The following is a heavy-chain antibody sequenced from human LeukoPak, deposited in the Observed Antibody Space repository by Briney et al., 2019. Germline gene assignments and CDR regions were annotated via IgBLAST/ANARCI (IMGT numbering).Heavy chain of an antibody. Sequence: PGGSLRLSCAASGFTLSSHGMHWVRPAPGKGLEWVAVISYDGSNKYYADSVKGRFTISRDNSKNTLYLQMNSLRAEDTDVYYCAKDRALRYFEPYYGMDVWGKGTTVTVS. V-gene: IGHV3-30*18. CDR3: AKDRALRYFEPYYGMDV. CDR2: ISYDGSNK. J-gene: IGHJ6*04. D-gene: IGHD3-9*01. CDR1: GFTLSSHG.